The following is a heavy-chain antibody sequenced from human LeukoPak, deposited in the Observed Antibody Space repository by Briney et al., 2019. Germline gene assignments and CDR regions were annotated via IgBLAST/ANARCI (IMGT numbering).Heavy chain of an antibody. J-gene: IGHJ4*02. CDR1: GYTFTSYD. CDR2: MNPNSGNT. V-gene: IGHV1-8*01. Sequence: ASVKVSCKASGYTFTSYDSNWVRQATGQGLEWMGWMNPNSGNTGYAQKFQGRVTMTRNTSISTAYMELSSLRSEDTAVYYCARGTKIRGYSGYDYGYYFDYWGQGTLVTVSS. D-gene: IGHD5-12*01. CDR3: ARGTKIRGYSGYDYGYYFDY.